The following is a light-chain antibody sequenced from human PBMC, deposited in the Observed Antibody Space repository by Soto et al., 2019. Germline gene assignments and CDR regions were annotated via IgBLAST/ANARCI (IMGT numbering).Light chain of an antibody. J-gene: IGKJ1*01. V-gene: IGKV1-5*03. CDR3: QQSRT. CDR2: KAS. CDR1: QSISSW. Sequence: DIQMIQSPSTLSASIGDRVTITCRASQSISSWLAWYQQKPGKAPRLLIYKASSLQCGVPSRFSGSASGTEFSRAVSSLQPDDFSTYYGQQSRTFGQGTKVEIK.